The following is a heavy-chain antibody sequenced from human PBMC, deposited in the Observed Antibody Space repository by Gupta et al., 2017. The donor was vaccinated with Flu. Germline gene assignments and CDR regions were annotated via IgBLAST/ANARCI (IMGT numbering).Heavy chain of an antibody. CDR1: GYSFIGYY. CDR2: INPNSGDT. Sequence: KASGYSFIGYYIHWVRQAPGQGLEWIGWINPNSGDTNFAQKFQGRVTMTRDTSLTTAYMELRSLRSDDTSIYYCATMGRKVGVTRSWGQGTLVTVSS. J-gene: IGHJ5*02. V-gene: IGHV1-2*02. CDR3: ATMGRKVGVTRS. D-gene: IGHD1-26*01.